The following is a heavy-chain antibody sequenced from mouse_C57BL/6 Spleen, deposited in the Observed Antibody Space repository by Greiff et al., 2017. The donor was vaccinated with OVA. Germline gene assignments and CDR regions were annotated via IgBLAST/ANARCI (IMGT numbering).Heavy chain of an antibody. CDR2: IWRGGST. CDR3: ATYDYGEYWYFDV. Sequence: VKLMESGPGLVQPSQSLSITCTVSGFSLTSYGVHWVRQSPGKGLEWLGVIWRGGSTDYNAAFMSRLSITKDNSKSQVFFKMNSLQADDTAIYYCATYDYGEYWYFDVWGTGTTVTVSS. J-gene: IGHJ1*03. D-gene: IGHD2-4*01. V-gene: IGHV2-5*01. CDR1: GFSLTSYG.